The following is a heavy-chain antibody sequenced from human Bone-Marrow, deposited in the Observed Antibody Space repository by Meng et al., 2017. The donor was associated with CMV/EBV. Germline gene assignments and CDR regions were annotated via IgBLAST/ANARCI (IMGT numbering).Heavy chain of an antibody. Sequence: KVSCKGSGYSFTSYWIGWVRQMPGKGLEWMGIIYPGGSDTRYSPSFQGQVTISADKSISTAYLQWSSLKASDTAMDYCARVNVLRYPSGGMDVWGQGTTVTVSS. J-gene: IGHJ6*02. CDR1: GYSFTSYW. CDR3: ARVNVLRYPSGGMDV. V-gene: IGHV5-51*01. D-gene: IGHD3-9*01. CDR2: IYPGGSDT.